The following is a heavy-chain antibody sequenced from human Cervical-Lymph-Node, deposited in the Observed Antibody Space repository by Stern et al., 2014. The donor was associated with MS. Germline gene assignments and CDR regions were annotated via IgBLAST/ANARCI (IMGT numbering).Heavy chain of an antibody. J-gene: IGHJ4*02. CDR3: ARDYEDTSMLFDH. CDR1: GFTFSSYG. V-gene: IGHV3-30*03. CDR2: ISYDGNHK. Sequence: VQLVESGGAVVQPGRSLRLSCEASGFTFSSYGMHWVRQAPGKGLEWGTVISYDGNHKFYAASVKGRFTISRDNSKNTLHLQMNSVTPDDTAIYYCARDYEDTSMLFDHWGQGTLVTVSS. D-gene: IGHD2-8*01.